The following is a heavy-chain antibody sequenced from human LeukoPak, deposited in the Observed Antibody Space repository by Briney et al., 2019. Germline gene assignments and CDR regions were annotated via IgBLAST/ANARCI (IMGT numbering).Heavy chain of an antibody. CDR1: GDSMSSGAR. Sequence: PSGTLSLTCTVSGDSMSSGARWSWVRQSPGKGLEWSGEIFHSGSTNYNPSLRGRVTLSVDNSKNHFSLDLRSVTAADTAVYYCARRGYSGNEAYFAYWGQGTLVTVSS. D-gene: IGHD5-12*01. V-gene: IGHV4-4*02. J-gene: IGHJ4*02. CDR2: IFHSGST. CDR3: ARRGYSGNEAYFAY.